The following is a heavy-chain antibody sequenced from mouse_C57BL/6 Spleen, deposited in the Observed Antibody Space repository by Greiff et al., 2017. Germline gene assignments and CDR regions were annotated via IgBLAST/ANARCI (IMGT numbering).Heavy chain of an antibody. Sequence: EVQLQQSGAELVRPGASVKLSCTASGLNIKDDYMHWVKQRPEQGLEWIGWIDPENGDTEYASKFQGKATITADTSSNTAYLQLSSLTSEDTAVYYCTTGGTTVAFDYWGQGTTLTVSS. CDR2: IDPENGDT. V-gene: IGHV14-4*01. D-gene: IGHD1-1*01. J-gene: IGHJ2*01. CDR3: TTGGTTVAFDY. CDR1: GLNIKDDY.